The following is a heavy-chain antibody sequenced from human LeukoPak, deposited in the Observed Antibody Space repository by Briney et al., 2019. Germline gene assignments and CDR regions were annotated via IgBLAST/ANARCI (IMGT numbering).Heavy chain of an antibody. D-gene: IGHD3-10*02. Sequence: GGSLRLSCAASGFTFNLYWMTWVRQAPGKGLEWVANINQDGNEKYYVDSVKGRFTISRDIAKNSLYLQMNSLRAEDTAVYYCARMFHYHSNAFDIWGQGTMVTVSS. CDR1: GFTFNLYW. CDR2: INQDGNEK. J-gene: IGHJ3*02. CDR3: ARMFHYHSNAFDI. V-gene: IGHV3-7*03.